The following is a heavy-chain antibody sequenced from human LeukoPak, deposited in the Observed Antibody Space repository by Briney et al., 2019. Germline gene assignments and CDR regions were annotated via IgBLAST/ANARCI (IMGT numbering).Heavy chain of an antibody. Sequence: SETLSLTCTVSGGSISSYYWSWIRQPPGKGLEWIGYIYYSGSTNYNPSLKSRVTISVDTSKNQFSLKLSTVTAADTAVYYCARDSQMDYYDSSGFDAFDIWGQGTTVTVSS. CDR2: IYYSGST. J-gene: IGHJ3*02. CDR1: GGSISSYY. V-gene: IGHV4-59*01. D-gene: IGHD3-22*01. CDR3: ARDSQMDYYDSSGFDAFDI.